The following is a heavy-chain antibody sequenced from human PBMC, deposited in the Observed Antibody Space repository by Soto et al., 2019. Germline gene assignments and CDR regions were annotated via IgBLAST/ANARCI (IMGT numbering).Heavy chain of an antibody. J-gene: IGHJ4*02. V-gene: IGHV1-18*01. CDR1: GYTFSSFG. D-gene: IGHD1-1*01. CDR3: ARDRDWNLDY. CDR2: IYIDDT. Sequence: QVQLVQSEVEVKKPGASVKVSCKASGYTFSSFGFSWMRQAPGQGLEWMGWIYIDDTKYAQNFQGRVTMTTDTSTSTVYMELRSLRSADTAVYYCARDRDWNLDYWGQGTLVTVSS.